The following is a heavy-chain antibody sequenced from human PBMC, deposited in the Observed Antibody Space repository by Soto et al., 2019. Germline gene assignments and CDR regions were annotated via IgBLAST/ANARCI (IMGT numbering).Heavy chain of an antibody. CDR2: IKPDGSEK. CDR1: GFTFSTYW. J-gene: IGHJ4*02. Sequence: GGSLRLSCAASGFTFSTYWMNWVRQAPGKGLEWVANIKPDGSEKWYVDSVKGRFTISRDNAKNSLYLQMNSLRAEDTALYYCAKDFIGYDSSGYSPAFDYWGQGTLVTVSS. V-gene: IGHV3-7*05. D-gene: IGHD3-22*01. CDR3: AKDFIGYDSSGYSPAFDY.